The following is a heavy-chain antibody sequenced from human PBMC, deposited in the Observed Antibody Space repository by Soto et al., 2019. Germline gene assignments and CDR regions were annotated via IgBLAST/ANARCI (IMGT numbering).Heavy chain of an antibody. CDR3: ARGQEGIVATH. CDR1: GRSLTGYY. D-gene: IGHD5-12*01. J-gene: IGHJ4*02. CDR2: IKDGGVT. Sequence: QVHLQQWGAGLLKPSETLSLTCAVNGRSLTGYYWSWISQPPGKGLEWIGEIKDGGVTNYSPSLKSRVTISPDTSTNQFSLKLNSVTAADTAVYYCARGQEGIVATHWDQGTLVTVSS. V-gene: IGHV4-34*01.